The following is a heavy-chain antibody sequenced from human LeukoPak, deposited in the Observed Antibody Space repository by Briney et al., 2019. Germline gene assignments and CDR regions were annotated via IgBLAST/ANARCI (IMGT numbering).Heavy chain of an antibody. D-gene: IGHD4-17*01. CDR1: GFTLSSHT. CDR3: ARDKHGDYYFDF. CDR2: ISSSTTYI. Sequence: GGSLRLSCVASGFTLSSHTKNWVRQAPGKGLEWVSSISSSTTYIYYADSVKGRFTISRDNAKNSLYLQMNSLRAEDTAVYFCARDKHGDYYFDFWGQGTLVTVSS. V-gene: IGHV3-21*01. J-gene: IGHJ4*02.